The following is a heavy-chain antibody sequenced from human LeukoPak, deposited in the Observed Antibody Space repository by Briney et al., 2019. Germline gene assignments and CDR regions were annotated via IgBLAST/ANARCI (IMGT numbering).Heavy chain of an antibody. Sequence: PGGSLRLSCAASGFTFSSYSMNWVRQAPGKGLELDSSISSSSSYIYYADSVKGRFTISRDNAKNSLYLQMNSLRAEDTAVYYCARECVVVPAAIYWFDPWGQGTPVTVSS. J-gene: IGHJ5*02. CDR1: GFTFSSYS. CDR3: ARECVVVPAAIYWFDP. V-gene: IGHV3-21*01. D-gene: IGHD2-2*02. CDR2: ISSSSSYI.